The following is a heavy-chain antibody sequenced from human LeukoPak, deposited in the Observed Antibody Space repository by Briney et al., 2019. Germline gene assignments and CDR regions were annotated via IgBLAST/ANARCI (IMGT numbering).Heavy chain of an antibody. CDR1: GFTFSSYG. Sequence: PGGSLRLSCAASGFTFSSYGMHWVRQAPGKGLEWVAFIRYDGSNKYYADSVKGRFTISRGNSKNTLYLQMNSLRAEDTAVYYCARDTGGPFDYWGQGTLVTVSS. CDR2: IRYDGSNK. V-gene: IGHV3-30*02. CDR3: ARDTGGPFDY. D-gene: IGHD1-1*01. J-gene: IGHJ4*02.